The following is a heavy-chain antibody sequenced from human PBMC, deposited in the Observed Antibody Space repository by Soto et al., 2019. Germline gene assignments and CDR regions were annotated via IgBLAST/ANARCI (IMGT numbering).Heavy chain of an antibody. V-gene: IGHV3-23*01. D-gene: IGHD1-26*01. CDR1: GFTFSSYA. Sequence: PGGSLRLSCAASGFTFSSYAMSWVRKAPGKGLEWVSAISGSGGSTYYADSVKGRFTISRDNSKNTLYLQMNSLRAEDTAVYYCAKDLRGSLSHYFDYWGQGTLVTVSS. J-gene: IGHJ4*02. CDR2: ISGSGGST. CDR3: AKDLRGSLSHYFDY.